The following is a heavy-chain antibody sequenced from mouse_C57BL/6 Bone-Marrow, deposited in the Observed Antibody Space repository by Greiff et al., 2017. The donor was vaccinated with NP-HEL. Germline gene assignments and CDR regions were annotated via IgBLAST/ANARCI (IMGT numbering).Heavy chain of an antibody. J-gene: IGHJ2*01. CDR3: AKKGDGYSYFDY. CDR1: GFSLTSYG. D-gene: IGHD2-3*01. Sequence: VKVVESGPGLVQPSQSLSITCTVSGFSLTSYGVHWVRQPPGKGLKWLGVIWSGGSTDYNAAFISRLSISKDNSKSQVFFKMNSLQADDTAIYYCAKKGDGYSYFDYWGQGTTLTVSS. V-gene: IGHV2-4*01. CDR2: IWSGGST.